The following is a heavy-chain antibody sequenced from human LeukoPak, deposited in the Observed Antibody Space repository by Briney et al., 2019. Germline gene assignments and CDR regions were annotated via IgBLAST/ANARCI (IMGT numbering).Heavy chain of an antibody. D-gene: IGHD6-19*01. V-gene: IGHV1-69*06. J-gene: IGHJ4*02. CDR2: IIPIFGTA. CDR3: ARDEAGRGWYYY. CDR1: GGTFSSYA. Sequence: SVKVSCKASGGTFSSYAISWVRQAPGQGLEWMGGIIPIFGTANYAQKFQGRVTITADKSTSTAYMELSSLRSEDTAVYYCARDEAGRGWYYYWGQGTLVTVSS.